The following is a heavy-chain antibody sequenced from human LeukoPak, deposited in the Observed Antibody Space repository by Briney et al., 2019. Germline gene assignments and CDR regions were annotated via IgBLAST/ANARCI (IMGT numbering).Heavy chain of an antibody. D-gene: IGHD3-3*01. CDR2: IYTTGST. J-gene: IGHJ4*02. CDR1: SASISGFY. CDR3: ARQGSGYYTDFYFDS. Sequence: SETLSLTCTVSSASISGFYWSWIRQSPGKRLEWNGYIYTTGSTIYNPSLKSRVTMSVDKSKKEFSLRLSSVTAADTAVYYCARQGSGYYTDFYFDSWGQGARVTVSS. V-gene: IGHV4-4*09.